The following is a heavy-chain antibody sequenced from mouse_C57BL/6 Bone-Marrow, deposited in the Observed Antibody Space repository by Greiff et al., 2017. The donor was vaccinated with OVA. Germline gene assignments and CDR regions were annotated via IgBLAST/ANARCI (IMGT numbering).Heavy chain of an antibody. J-gene: IGHJ3*01. V-gene: IGHV1-80*01. CDR2: IYPGDGDT. Sequence: QVQLQQSGAELVKPGASVKISCKASGYAFSSYWMNWVKQRPGKGLEWIGQIYPGDGDTNYNGKFKGKATLTADKSSSTAYMQLSSLTSEDSAVYFCAREEPFYYGSPAWFAYWGQGTLVTVSA. D-gene: IGHD1-1*01. CDR3: AREEPFYYGSPAWFAY. CDR1: GYAFSSYW.